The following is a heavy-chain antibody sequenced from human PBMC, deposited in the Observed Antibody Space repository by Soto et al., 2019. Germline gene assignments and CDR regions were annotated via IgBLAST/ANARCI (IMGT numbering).Heavy chain of an antibody. J-gene: IGHJ6*03. D-gene: IGHD6-19*01. Sequence: SETLSLTCAVYGGSFSGYYWSWIRQPPGKGLEWIGEINHSGSTNYNPSLKSRVTISVDTSKNQFSLKLSSVTAADTAVYYCARGLYVLGQWLRSSYYYMDFWGKGTTVTVSS. CDR3: ARGLYVLGQWLRSSYYYMDF. CDR1: GGSFSGYY. CDR2: INHSGST. V-gene: IGHV4-34*01.